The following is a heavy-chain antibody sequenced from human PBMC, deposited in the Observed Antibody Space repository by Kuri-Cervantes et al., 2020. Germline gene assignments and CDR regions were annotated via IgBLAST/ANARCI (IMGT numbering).Heavy chain of an antibody. CDR1: GFTFSSYA. D-gene: IGHD2-21*02. CDR2: ISGSGGST. Sequence: GGSLRLSCAASGFTFSSYAMSWVRQAPGKGLEWVSAISGSGGSTYYADSVKGRFTISRDNSKNTLYLQMNSLRAEDTAVYYCARGLRAVLAVPTAPFDYWGQGTVVTVSS. V-gene: IGHV3-23*01. CDR3: ARGLRAVLAVPTAPFDY. J-gene: IGHJ4*02.